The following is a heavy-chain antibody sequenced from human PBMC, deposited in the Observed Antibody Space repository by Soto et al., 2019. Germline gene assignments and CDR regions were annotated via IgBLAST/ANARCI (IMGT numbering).Heavy chain of an antibody. CDR1: GYSFASYW. CDR3: ARLKAYSSGCDY. V-gene: IGHV5-10-1*01. CDR2: IDPSDSYT. Sequence: GESLKISCKGSGYSFASYWIGWVRQLPGKGLEWIGRIDPSDSYTNYSPTFQGHVTLSTDKSISTAYLQWNSLEASDSAIYYCARLKAYSSGCDYWGQGTLVTVSS. D-gene: IGHD6-19*01. J-gene: IGHJ4*02.